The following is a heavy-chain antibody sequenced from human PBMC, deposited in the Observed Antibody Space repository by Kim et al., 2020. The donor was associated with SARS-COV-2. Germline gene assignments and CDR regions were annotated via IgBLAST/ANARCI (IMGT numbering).Heavy chain of an antibody. V-gene: IGHV1-69*13. CDR3: ARDLASYGVVLNSHWFDP. Sequence: SVKVSCKASGGTFSSYAISWVRQAPGQGLEWMGGIIPIFGTANYAQKFQGRVTITADESTSTAYMELSSLRSEDTAVYYCARDLASYGVVLNSHWFDPWGQGTLVTVSS. CDR2: IIPIFGTA. D-gene: IGHD2-15*01. J-gene: IGHJ5*02. CDR1: GGTFSSYA.